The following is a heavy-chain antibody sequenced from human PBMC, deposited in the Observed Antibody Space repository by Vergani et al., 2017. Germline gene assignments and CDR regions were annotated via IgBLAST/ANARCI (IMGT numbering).Heavy chain of an antibody. CDR2: IKSKTEGGTI. CDR3: AKDPQQGEVTLSYVDY. CDR1: GFTFSKGW. D-gene: IGHD3-16*01. V-gene: IGHV3-15*01. J-gene: IGHJ4*02. Sequence: EVQLVESGGGLVKPGGSLRLSCAASGFTFSKGWLSWVRQAPGKGLEWVGQIKSKTEGGTIDYAAPVKGRFIISRDNSKNTLYLQMNSLRAEDTAVYYCAKDPQQGEVTLSYVDYWGQGTLVTVPS.